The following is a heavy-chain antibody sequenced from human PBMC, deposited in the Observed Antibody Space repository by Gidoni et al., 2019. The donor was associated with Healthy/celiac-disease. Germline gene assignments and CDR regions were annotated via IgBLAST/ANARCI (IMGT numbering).Heavy chain of an antibody. CDR1: GFTFSNAW. V-gene: IGHV3-15*01. CDR2: IKSKTDGGTT. Sequence: EVPLVESGGGLVKPGGSLRLSCAASGFTFSNAWMSWVRQAPGKGLEWVGRIKSKTDGGTTDYAAPVKGRFTISRDDSKNTLYLQMNSLKTEDTAVYYCTTDHVLLWFGELLYFDYWGRGTLVTVSS. CDR3: TTDHVLLWFGELLYFDY. J-gene: IGHJ4*02. D-gene: IGHD3-10*01.